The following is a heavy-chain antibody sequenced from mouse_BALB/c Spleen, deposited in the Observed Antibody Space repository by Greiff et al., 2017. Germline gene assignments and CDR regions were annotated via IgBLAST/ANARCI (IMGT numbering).Heavy chain of an antibody. Sequence: QVQLQQSAAELARPGASVKMSCKASGYTFTSYTMHWVKQRPGQGLEWIGYINPSSGYTEYNQKFKDKTTLTADKSSSTAYMQLSSLTSEDSAVYYCARSGYYGNLYYAMDYWGQGTSVTVSS. D-gene: IGHD2-1*01. V-gene: IGHV1-4*02. CDR1: GYTFTSYT. J-gene: IGHJ4*01. CDR2: INPSSGYT. CDR3: ARSGYYGNLYYAMDY.